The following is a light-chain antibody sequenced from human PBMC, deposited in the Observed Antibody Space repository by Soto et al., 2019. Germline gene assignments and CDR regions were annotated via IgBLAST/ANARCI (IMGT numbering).Light chain of an antibody. CDR2: GAS. CDR1: QSVYSK. V-gene: IGKV3-15*01. CDR3: QQYNNWPPWT. J-gene: IGKJ1*01. Sequence: EIVMTQSPVTLSVSPGERATLSCRASQSVYSKLAWYQQKPGQAPRLLIYGASSRANGIPARFSGSGYGTEFTLTISSLQSEDFAVYYCQQYNNWPPWTFGQGTKVDLK.